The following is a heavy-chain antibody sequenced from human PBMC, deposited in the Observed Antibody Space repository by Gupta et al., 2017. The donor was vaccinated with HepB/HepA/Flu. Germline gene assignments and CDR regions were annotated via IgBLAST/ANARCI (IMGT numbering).Heavy chain of an antibody. Sequence: QLQLQESGPGLVKPSETLSLTCTVSGGSISSNSYFWGWFRQPPGKGLEWIGNIYSSGSTYYNPSLKSRVTISVDTSKNQFSLRLSSVTAADTAIYYCARQYCSSTRCHNWFDPWGQGTLVTVSS. CDR2: IYSSGST. V-gene: IGHV4-39*01. CDR3: ARQYCSSTRCHNWFDP. J-gene: IGHJ5*02. CDR1: GGSISSNSYF. D-gene: IGHD2-2*01.